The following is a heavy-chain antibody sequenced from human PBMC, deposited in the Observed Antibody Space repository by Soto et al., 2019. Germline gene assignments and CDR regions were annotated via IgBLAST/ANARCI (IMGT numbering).Heavy chain of an antibody. D-gene: IGHD2-21*01. J-gene: IGHJ5*02. V-gene: IGHV4-39*01. Sequence: SETLSLTCSVSGDSISSSSQYWGWIRQPPGKGLEWIGSIHYSGTSYYNPSLKSRVTIFVDTSKNQLSLKLSSVTAADTAVYYCARHWIAGSSIPWGQGTLVTVS. CDR2: IHYSGTS. CDR1: GDSISSSSQY. CDR3: ARHWIAGSSIP.